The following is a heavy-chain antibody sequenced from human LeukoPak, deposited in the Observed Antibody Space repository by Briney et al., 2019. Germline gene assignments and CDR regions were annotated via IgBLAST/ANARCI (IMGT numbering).Heavy chain of an antibody. CDR1: GYTFTSYG. CDR3: ASTVTVGGAFDI. J-gene: IGHJ3*02. Sequence: ASVKDSCKASGYTFTSYGISWVRQAPGQGLEWMGWISAYNGNTNYAQKLQGRVTMTTDTSTSTAYMELRSLRSDDTAVYYCASTVTVGGAFDIWGQGTMVTVSS. D-gene: IGHD4-17*01. V-gene: IGHV1-18*01. CDR2: ISAYNGNT.